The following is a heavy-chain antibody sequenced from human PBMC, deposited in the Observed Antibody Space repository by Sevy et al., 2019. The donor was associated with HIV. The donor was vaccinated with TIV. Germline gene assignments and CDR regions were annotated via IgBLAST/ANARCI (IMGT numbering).Heavy chain of an antibody. V-gene: IGHV4-34*01. Sequence: ETLSLTCAVYGGSFSGYYWSWIRQPPGKGLEWIGEINHSGSTNYNPSLKSRVTISVDTSKNQFSLKLSSVTAADTAVYYCARGGQHSSSWYNGMDVWGQGTTVTVSS. CDR3: ARGGQHSSSWYNGMDV. CDR1: GGSFSGYY. D-gene: IGHD6-13*01. CDR2: INHSGST. J-gene: IGHJ6*02.